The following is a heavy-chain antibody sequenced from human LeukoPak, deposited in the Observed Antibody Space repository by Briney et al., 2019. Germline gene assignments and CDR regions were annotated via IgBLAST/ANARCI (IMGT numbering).Heavy chain of an antibody. J-gene: IGHJ4*02. CDR1: GGSISSSSYY. V-gene: IGHV4-39*01. CDR3: ASLYDSSGQLPYYFDY. D-gene: IGHD3-22*01. Sequence: SETLSLTCTVSGGSISSSSYYWGWIRQPRGKGLEWIGSIYYSGSTYYNPSLKSRVSISVDTSKNQFSLKLSSVTAADTAVYYCASLYDSSGQLPYYFDYWGQGTLVTVSS. CDR2: IYYSGST.